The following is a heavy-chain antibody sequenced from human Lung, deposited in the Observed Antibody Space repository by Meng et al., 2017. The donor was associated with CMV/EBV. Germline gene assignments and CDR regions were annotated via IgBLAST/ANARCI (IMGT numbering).Heavy chain of an antibody. Sequence: SQXXSLTXAVYGGSFSGYYWSWIRQPPGKGLEWIGEINHSGSTNYNPSLKSRVTISVDTSKNQFSLKLSSVTAADTAVYYCARGEVARGYCTNGVCYSPRGYYYYGMDVXGQGXTVTVSS. D-gene: IGHD2-8*01. V-gene: IGHV4-34*01. CDR2: INHSGST. J-gene: IGHJ6*02. CDR3: ARGEVARGYCTNGVCYSPRGYYYYGMDV. CDR1: GGSFSGYY.